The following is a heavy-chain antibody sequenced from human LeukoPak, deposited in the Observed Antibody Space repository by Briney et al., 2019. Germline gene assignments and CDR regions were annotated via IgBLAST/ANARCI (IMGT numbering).Heavy chain of an antibody. Sequence: SETLSLTCGVSGGSISGTNWWSWVRQPPGQGLEWIGEISLAGQTNYNPSLNGRVTMSLDKSSNQLSLHLTSVTAADTATYYCSRETGPFCPFGYWGQGTLVIASS. D-gene: IGHD7-27*01. CDR1: GGSISGTNW. V-gene: IGHV4/OR15-8*02. CDR3: SRETGPFCPFGY. J-gene: IGHJ4*02. CDR2: ISLAGQT.